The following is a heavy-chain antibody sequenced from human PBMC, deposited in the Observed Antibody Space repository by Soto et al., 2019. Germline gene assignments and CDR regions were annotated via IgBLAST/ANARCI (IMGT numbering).Heavy chain of an antibody. Sequence: GGSLRLSFTASGFTFGDYAMSWFRQDPGKGLEWVGFIRSKAYGGTTEYAASVKGRFTISRDDSKSIAYLQMNSLKTEDTAVYYCTREKWEPYYYYYGMDVWDQGTTVTVSS. D-gene: IGHD1-26*01. CDR3: TREKWEPYYYYYGMDV. CDR2: IRSKAYGGTT. J-gene: IGHJ6*02. CDR1: GFTFGDYA. V-gene: IGHV3-49*03.